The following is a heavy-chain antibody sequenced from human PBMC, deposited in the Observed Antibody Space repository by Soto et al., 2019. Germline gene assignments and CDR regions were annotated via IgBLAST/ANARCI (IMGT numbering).Heavy chain of an antibody. Sequence: QLQLQESGPGLVKPSETLSLTCTVSGGSISSSSYYWGWIRQPPGKGLEWIGSIYYSGSTYYNPSLKSRVTISVDTSKNQSSLKLSSVTAADAAVYYCASHAVHSSGFTDYWGQGTLVTVSS. D-gene: IGHD6-19*01. J-gene: IGHJ4*02. V-gene: IGHV4-39*01. CDR1: GGSISSSSYY. CDR2: IYYSGST. CDR3: ASHAVHSSGFTDY.